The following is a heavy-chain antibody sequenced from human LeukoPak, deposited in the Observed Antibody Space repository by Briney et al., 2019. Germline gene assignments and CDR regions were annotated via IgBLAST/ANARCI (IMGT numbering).Heavy chain of an antibody. Sequence: RASVKVSCKASGYTFTSYGISWVRQAPGQGLEWMGWISAYNGNTNYAQKIQGRVTMTTDTSTSTAYMELRSLRSDDTAVYYCARGGSRTVLPPLDYWGQGTLVTVSS. V-gene: IGHV1-18*01. CDR2: ISAYNGNT. CDR3: ARGGSRTVLPPLDY. CDR1: GYTFTSYG. D-gene: IGHD1-26*01. J-gene: IGHJ4*02.